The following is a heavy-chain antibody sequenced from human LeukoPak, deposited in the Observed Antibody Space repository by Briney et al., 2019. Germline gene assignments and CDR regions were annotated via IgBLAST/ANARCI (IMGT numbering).Heavy chain of an antibody. D-gene: IGHD3-3*01. J-gene: IGHJ5*02. CDR3: AKGDYDYGGFDP. V-gene: IGHV3-33*06. CDR1: GFSFSTYA. Sequence: QPGGSLRLSCAASGFSFSTYAMHWVRQAPGKGLEWVAVIWYDGSNKYYADSVKGRFTISRDNSKNTLYLQMNSLRAEDTAVYYCAKGDYDYGGFDPWGQGTLVTVSS. CDR2: IWYDGSNK.